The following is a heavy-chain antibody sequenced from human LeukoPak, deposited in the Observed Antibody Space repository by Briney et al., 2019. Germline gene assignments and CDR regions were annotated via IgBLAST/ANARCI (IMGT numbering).Heavy chain of an antibody. CDR2: IYFSET. Sequence: SETLSLTCTVSGGPSSDTTYYWTWIRQPPGKGLEWIASIYFSETKYNPSLKSRVTISGDTSKNQFSLKLSSVTAADTAVYYCASPSKLVISRGGFDIWGQGTVVTVSA. J-gene: IGHJ3*02. CDR1: GGPSSDTTYY. V-gene: IGHV4-39*01. D-gene: IGHD3-22*01. CDR3: ASPSKLVISRGGFDI.